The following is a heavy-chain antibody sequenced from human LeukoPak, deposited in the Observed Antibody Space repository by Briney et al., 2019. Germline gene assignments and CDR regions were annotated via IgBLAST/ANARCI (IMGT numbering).Heavy chain of an antibody. CDR3: AREVGRNYTDHYPTRDVF. Sequence: PWASVKVSCKASGYTFTSYAINWVRQAPGQGLEWMGWINTKTGDPTYAQDFTGRFVFSLDTSVNTAYLQISSLKVADTAVYYCAREVGRNYTDHYPTRDVFWGQGTLVTVSS. V-gene: IGHV7-4-1*02. CDR2: INTKTGDP. D-gene: IGHD3-3*01. J-gene: IGHJ4*02. CDR1: GYTFTSYA.